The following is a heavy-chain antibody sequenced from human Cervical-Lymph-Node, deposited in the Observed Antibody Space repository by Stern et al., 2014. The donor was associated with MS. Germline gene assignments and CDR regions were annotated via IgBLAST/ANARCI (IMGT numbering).Heavy chain of an antibody. J-gene: IGHJ5*02. CDR1: GGSMSYYY. V-gene: IGHV4-4*07. CDR2: IYSSGST. D-gene: IGHD2-21*01. CDR3: ARDRVAGLSES. Sequence: QLQLQESGPGLVKPSETLSLTCTVPGGSMSYYYWSWIRQSAGRGLEWIGRIYSSGSTNYNPSLSTRVTMSIDTSKNQFSLRLRSLTAADTAVYYCARDRVAGLSESWGQGTLVTVSS.